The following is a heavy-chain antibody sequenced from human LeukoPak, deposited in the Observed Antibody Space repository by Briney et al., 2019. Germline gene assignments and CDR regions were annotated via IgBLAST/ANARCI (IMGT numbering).Heavy chain of an antibody. Sequence: SETLSLTCTVSGGSISSSSYYWGWIRQPPGKGLEWIGRIYDSGSTYYNPSLKSRVTISVDTSKNQFSLKLSSVTAADTAVYYCARAVGSGSFQTYYYYMDVWGKGTTVTISS. J-gene: IGHJ6*03. CDR3: ARAVGSGSFQTYYYYMDV. CDR1: GGSISSSSYY. D-gene: IGHD3-10*01. V-gene: IGHV4-39*07. CDR2: IYDSGST.